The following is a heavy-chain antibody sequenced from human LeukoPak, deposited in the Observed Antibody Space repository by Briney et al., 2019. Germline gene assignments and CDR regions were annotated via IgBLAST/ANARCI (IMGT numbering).Heavy chain of an antibody. CDR1: GYTFTSYY. CDR2: ITPSGGST. Sequence: ASVTVSCKASGYTFTSYYIHWVRQAPGQGLEWMGIITPSGGSTRYAQKFQDRVTMTRDMSTSTVYMELSSLRSEDTAVYYCAREDTVTTAGYYFYMDVWGKGTTVTVSS. CDR3: AREDTVTTAGYYFYMDV. J-gene: IGHJ6*03. D-gene: IGHD4-17*01. V-gene: IGHV1-46*01.